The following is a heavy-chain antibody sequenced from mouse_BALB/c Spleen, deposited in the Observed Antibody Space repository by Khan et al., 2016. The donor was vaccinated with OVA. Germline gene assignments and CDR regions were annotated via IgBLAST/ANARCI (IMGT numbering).Heavy chain of an antibody. Sequence: QVQLKESGAELARPGASVKMSCKASGYTFSSYTIHWIKQRPGQGLEWIGYINPSNGYTNYNQKFKDKATLTTDKSSTTAYLQLSSLTSDDTAVYNCVRDEAYWRNGGWFAYWGQGTLVTVSA. V-gene: IGHV1-4*01. CDR2: INPSNGYT. CDR1: GYTFSSYT. CDR3: VRDEAYWRNGGWFAY. J-gene: IGHJ3*01. D-gene: IGHD2-10*01.